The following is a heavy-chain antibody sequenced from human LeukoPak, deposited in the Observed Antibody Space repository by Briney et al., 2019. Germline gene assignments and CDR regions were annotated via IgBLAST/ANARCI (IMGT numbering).Heavy chain of an antibody. V-gene: IGHV3-30-3*01. CDR3: ARRAKQWLVLVLSYYFDY. Sequence: PGGSLRLSCATSGFTFTTYAMQWVRQAPGKGLEWVAVISSDGNKKNYADSVKGRFTISKDGSKNKLYLQMNTLRAEDTALYYSARRAKQWLVLVLSYYFDYWGQGTLVTVSS. CDR2: ISSDGNKK. CDR1: GFTFTTYA. J-gene: IGHJ4*02. D-gene: IGHD6-19*01.